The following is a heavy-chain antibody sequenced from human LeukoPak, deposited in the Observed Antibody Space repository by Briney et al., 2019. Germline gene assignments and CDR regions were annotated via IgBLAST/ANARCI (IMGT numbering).Heavy chain of an antibody. Sequence: GGSLRLSCAASGFTFDNYAMNWVRQVPGKGLEWISLISWNSGTIGYADSVKGRFTISRDNGKSSLYLQMNSLRAEDTALYYCATSYDMGWLIGYWGQGTLVTVSS. CDR3: ATSYDMGWLIGY. V-gene: IGHV3-9*01. CDR2: ISWNSGTI. J-gene: IGHJ4*02. CDR1: GFTFDNYA. D-gene: IGHD3/OR15-3a*01.